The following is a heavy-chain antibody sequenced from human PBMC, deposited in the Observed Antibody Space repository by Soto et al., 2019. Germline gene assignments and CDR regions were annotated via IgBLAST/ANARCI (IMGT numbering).Heavy chain of an antibody. CDR1: GFTFSSYA. J-gene: IGHJ4*02. CDR3: ARRGPGTDFDY. D-gene: IGHD6-13*01. V-gene: IGHV3-23*01. Sequence: EVQLLESGGGLVQPGGSLRLSCAASGFTFSSYAMNWVRQAPGKGLEWVSVISGSGGSTYYADSVKGRFTISRDNSKNTLYLQMNSLRAEDTAVYYGARRGPGTDFDYWGQGTLVTVSS. CDR2: ISGSGGST.